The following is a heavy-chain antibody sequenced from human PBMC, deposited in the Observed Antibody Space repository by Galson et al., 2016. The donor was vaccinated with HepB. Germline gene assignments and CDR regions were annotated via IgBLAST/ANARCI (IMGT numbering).Heavy chain of an antibody. CDR2: IYSDDST. CDR1: GFTVRSTY. J-gene: IGHJ1*01. V-gene: IGHV3-53*01. Sequence: SLRLSCAAFGFTVRSTYMSWVRQAPGKGLEWVSGIYSDDSTYYADSVKGRFTVSRDNSKNTLYLQVSSLRAEDTAVYHCASDYGGNSKYFHHWGQGTLVTVSS. D-gene: IGHD4-23*01. CDR3: ASDYGGNSKYFHH.